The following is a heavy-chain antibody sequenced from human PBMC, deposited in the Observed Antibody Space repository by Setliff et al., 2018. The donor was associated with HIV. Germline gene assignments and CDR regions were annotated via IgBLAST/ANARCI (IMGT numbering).Heavy chain of an antibody. D-gene: IGHD2-2*01. Sequence: ASVKVSCKASGYTFTSYYMHWVRQAPGQGLEWMGIINPSANSANYAQKFQGRVTMTRDTSTSTVYMDLISLRSEDTAVYYCARGIQPPPNWYSDLWGRGTLVTVSS. CDR1: GYTFTSYY. CDR2: INPSANSA. CDR3: ARGIQPPPNWYSDL. J-gene: IGHJ2*01. V-gene: IGHV1-46*01.